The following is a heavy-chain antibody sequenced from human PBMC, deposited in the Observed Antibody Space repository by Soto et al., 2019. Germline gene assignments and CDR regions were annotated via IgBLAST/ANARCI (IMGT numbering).Heavy chain of an antibody. CDR3: AREPGSSSHYYYYYYYGMDV. V-gene: IGHV4-59*01. Sequence: SETLSLTCTVSGGSISSYYWSWIRQPPGKGLEWIGYIYYSGSTDYNPSLKSRVTISVDTSKNQFSLKLSSVTAADTAVYYCAREPGSSSHYYYYYYYGMDVWGQGTTVTVSS. CDR1: GGSISSYY. J-gene: IGHJ6*02. D-gene: IGHD6-6*01. CDR2: IYYSGST.